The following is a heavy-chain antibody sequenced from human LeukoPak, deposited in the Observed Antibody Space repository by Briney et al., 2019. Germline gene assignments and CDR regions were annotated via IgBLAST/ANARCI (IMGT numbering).Heavy chain of an antibody. CDR1: GFNFSTYW. Sequence: PGGSLRLSCAASGFNFSTYWMTWVRQAPGKGLEWVANIKEDGSEKYYVDSVKGRFTISRDNAKTSVFLQMNSLRAEDTAVYYCVRDPDIVWGQGTLVTVSS. CDR3: VRDPDIV. CDR2: IKEDGSEK. D-gene: IGHD5-12*01. J-gene: IGHJ4*02. V-gene: IGHV3-7*01.